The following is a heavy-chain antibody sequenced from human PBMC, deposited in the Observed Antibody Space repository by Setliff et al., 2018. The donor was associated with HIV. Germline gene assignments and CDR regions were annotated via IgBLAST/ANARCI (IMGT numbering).Heavy chain of an antibody. J-gene: IGHJ4*02. D-gene: IGHD3-10*01. CDR3: ARVQRSGSYYRPYYFDY. Sequence: SEILSLTCTVSGGSISSNSYYWGWIRQPPGKGLEWIGSIYHSGSTYYNPSLKSRVTISVDTSKNQFSLKLSSVTAADMAVYYCARVQRSGSYYRPYYFDYWGQGTLVTVSS. CDR1: GGSISSNSYY. V-gene: IGHV4-39*07. CDR2: IYHSGST.